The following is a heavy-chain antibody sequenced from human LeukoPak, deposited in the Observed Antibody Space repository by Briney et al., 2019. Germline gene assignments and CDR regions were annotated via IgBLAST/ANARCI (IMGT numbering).Heavy chain of an antibody. J-gene: IGHJ4*02. Sequence: SETLSLTCTVSGGSISTYYWSWIRQPAGKGLEWIGRIYTSESTNYNPSLKSRVTISVDTSRNQFSLKLSSVTAADTAVYHCARGLWFGDENPPYFDYWGQGILVTVSS. CDR3: ARGLWFGDENPPYFDY. CDR2: IYTSEST. CDR1: GGSISTYY. V-gene: IGHV4-4*07. D-gene: IGHD3-10*01.